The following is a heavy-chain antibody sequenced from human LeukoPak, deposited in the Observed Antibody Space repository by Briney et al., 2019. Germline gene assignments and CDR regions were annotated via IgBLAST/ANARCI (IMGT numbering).Heavy chain of an antibody. Sequence: GGSRRLSCAASGFTFSSYAMHWVRQAPGKGLEYVSAISSNGGSTYYANSVKGRFTISRDNSKNTLYLQMGSLRAEDMAVYYCAGTMISPFDIWGQGTMVTVSS. J-gene: IGHJ3*02. D-gene: IGHD3-22*01. CDR1: GFTFSSYA. V-gene: IGHV3-64*01. CDR2: ISSNGGST. CDR3: AGTMISPFDI.